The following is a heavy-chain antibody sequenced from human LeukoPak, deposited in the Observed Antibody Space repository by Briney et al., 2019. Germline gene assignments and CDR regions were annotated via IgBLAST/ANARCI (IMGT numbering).Heavy chain of an antibody. D-gene: IGHD3-3*01. J-gene: IGHJ4*02. Sequence: SVKVSCKASGGTFSSYAISWVRQAPGQGLEWMGGVIPIFGTANYAQNFQGRVTITADESTSTAYMELSSLRSEDTAVYYCASGEGPIFGVVVYYFDYWGQGTLVTVSS. V-gene: IGHV1-69*13. CDR2: VIPIFGTA. CDR1: GGTFSSYA. CDR3: ASGEGPIFGVVVYYFDY.